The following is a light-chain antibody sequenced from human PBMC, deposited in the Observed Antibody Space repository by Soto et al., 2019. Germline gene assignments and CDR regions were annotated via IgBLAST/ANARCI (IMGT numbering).Light chain of an antibody. Sequence: QFALTQPASVSGSPGQSITISCTGTSSDVGGYNYVSWYQQHPGKAPKLMIYDVSNRPSGVSNHFSGSKSGNTASLTISGLQAEDEADYYCSSYTSSSTRVFGGGTKLTVL. V-gene: IGLV2-14*01. CDR1: SSDVGGYNY. CDR2: DVS. J-gene: IGLJ2*01. CDR3: SSYTSSSTRV.